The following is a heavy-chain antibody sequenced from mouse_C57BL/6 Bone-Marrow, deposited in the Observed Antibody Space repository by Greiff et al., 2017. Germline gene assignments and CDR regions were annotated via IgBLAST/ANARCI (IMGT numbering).Heavy chain of an antibody. CDR3: TPTGYYFDY. Sequence: EVQLQQSGAELVRPGASVKLSCTASGFNIKDDYMHWVKQRPEQGLEWIGWIDPENGDTEYASKFQGKATITADTSSNTAYLQLSSLTSEDTALYYCTPTGYYFDYWGQGTTLTVSS. CDR2: IDPENGDT. CDR1: GFNIKDDY. V-gene: IGHV14-4*01. J-gene: IGHJ2*01. D-gene: IGHD4-1*02.